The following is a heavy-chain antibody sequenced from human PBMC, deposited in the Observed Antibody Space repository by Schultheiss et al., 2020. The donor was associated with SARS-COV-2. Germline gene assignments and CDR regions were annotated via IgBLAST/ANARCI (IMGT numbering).Heavy chain of an antibody. CDR3: ARGRGGSGSYYRYYYYYMDV. CDR1: GGSFSGYY. Sequence: SETLSLTCAVYGGSFSGYYWSWIRQPPGKGLEWIGYIYYSGSTYYNPSLKSRVTISVDRSKNQFSLKLSSVTAAVTAVYYCARGRGGSGSYYRYYYYYMDVWGKGTTVTV. V-gene: IGHV4-34*01. J-gene: IGHJ6*03. D-gene: IGHD3-10*01. CDR2: IYYSGST.